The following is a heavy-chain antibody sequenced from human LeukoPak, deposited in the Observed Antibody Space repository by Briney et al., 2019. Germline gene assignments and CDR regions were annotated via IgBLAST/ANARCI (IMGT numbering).Heavy chain of an antibody. J-gene: IGHJ4*02. CDR3: ARDNYGSGSPFDY. V-gene: IGHV3-64*01. Sequence: GGSLRLSCAASGFTFSSYAMHWVRQAPGKGLEYVSAISSNGGSTYYANSVKGRFTFSRDNSKNTLYLQMGSLRAEDMAVYYCARDNYGSGSPFDYWGQGTLVTVSS. D-gene: IGHD3-10*01. CDR1: GFTFSSYA. CDR2: ISSNGGST.